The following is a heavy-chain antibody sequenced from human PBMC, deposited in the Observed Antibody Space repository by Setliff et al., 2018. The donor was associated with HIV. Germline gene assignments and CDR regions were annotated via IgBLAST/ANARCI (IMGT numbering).Heavy chain of an antibody. D-gene: IGHD3-3*01. J-gene: IGHJ4*02. V-gene: IGHV7-4-1*02. CDR3: ARGRDYDFWSGYHELTFYLDY. CDR2: INTNAGNS. CDR1: GYTFTTYP. Sequence: ASVKVSCKASGYTFTTYPMNWVRQAPGQGLEWMGWINTNAGNSIYAQGFTGRFVFSFDTSDGTAYLQISDRQAEDTAVYYCARGRDYDFWSGYHELTFYLDYWGQGSLVTVAS.